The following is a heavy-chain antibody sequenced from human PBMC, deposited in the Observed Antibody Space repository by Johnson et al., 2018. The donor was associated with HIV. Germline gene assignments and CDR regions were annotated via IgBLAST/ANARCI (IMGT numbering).Heavy chain of an antibody. V-gene: IGHV3-30*04. CDR1: GFTFSSYA. Sequence: QVQLVESGGGVVQPGRSLRLSCAASGFTFSSYAMHWVRQAPGKGLEWVAVIPYDGSNKYYADSVQGRFSISRDNSKNTLYLQMNSLGPEATAVYYCARDDGSGISVKGACDIWGQGTSVTVSS. CDR3: ARDDGSGISVKGACDI. J-gene: IGHJ3*02. D-gene: IGHD3-10*01. CDR2: IPYDGSNK.